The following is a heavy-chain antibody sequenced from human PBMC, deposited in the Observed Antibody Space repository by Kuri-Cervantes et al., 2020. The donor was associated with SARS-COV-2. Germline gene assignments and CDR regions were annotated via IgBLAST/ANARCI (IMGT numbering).Heavy chain of an antibody. J-gene: IGHJ3*02. CDR3: ARAGVAGTYVGNDAFDI. V-gene: IGHV3-21*01. Sequence: GGSLRLSCAASGFTFSAYSMNWVRQAPGKGLEWVSSISSGSEYILYADSAKGRFTISRDNAKNSLYLQMNSLRAEDTAVYYCARAGVAGTYVGNDAFDIWGQGTMVTVSS. D-gene: IGHD6-19*01. CDR1: GFTFSAYS. CDR2: ISSGSEYI.